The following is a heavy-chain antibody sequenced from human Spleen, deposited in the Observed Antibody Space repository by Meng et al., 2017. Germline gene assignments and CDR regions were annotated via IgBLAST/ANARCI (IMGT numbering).Heavy chain of an antibody. J-gene: IGHJ4*02. CDR2: INHSGST. CDR3: ARASVTTSEFDY. Sequence: SQTLSLTCAVYGGSFSGYYWSWIRQPPGKGLEWIGEINHSGSTNYNPSLKSRVTISVDMSKNQFSLKVNAVTAADTAVYYCARASVTTSEFDYWGQGTLVTVSS. D-gene: IGHD4-17*01. CDR1: GGSFSGYY. V-gene: IGHV4-34*01.